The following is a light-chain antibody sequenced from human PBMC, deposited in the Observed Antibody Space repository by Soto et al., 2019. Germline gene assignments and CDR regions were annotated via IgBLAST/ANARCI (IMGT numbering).Light chain of an antibody. J-gene: IGKJ2*01. CDR1: QSVHTY. Sequence: DIPMTQSPSSLSASVGDRVNLTCRASQSVHTYLNWYSQKSGGAPQLLIHGVSKLETGTPSRFSGSGLATQFNLNINALQADDVAVYFSQPTYVVPYTFGQGTQLEI. CDR2: GVS. V-gene: IGKV1-39*01. CDR3: QPTYVVPYT.